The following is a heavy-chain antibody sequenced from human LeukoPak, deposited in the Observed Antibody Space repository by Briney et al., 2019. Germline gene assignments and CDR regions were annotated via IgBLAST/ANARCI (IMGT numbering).Heavy chain of an antibody. CDR3: ASGGSSGWSGDFDY. CDR1: GGSIRSGGYS. Sequence: SQTLSLTCAVSGGSIRSGGYSWSWIRQPPGKGLEWIGYIYHSGSTYYNPSLKSRVTISVDRSKNQFSLKLSSVTAADTAVYYCASGGSSGWSGDFDYWGQGTLVTVSS. CDR2: IYHSGST. J-gene: IGHJ4*02. V-gene: IGHV4-30-2*01. D-gene: IGHD6-19*01.